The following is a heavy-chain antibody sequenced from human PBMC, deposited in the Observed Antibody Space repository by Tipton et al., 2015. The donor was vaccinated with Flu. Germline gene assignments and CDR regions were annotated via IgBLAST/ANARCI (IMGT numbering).Heavy chain of an antibody. Sequence: LRLSCTVSGYSMISGYYWGWIRQPPGKGLEWIGSLYHTGTTNYNPSLRDRLTLSVDTATNQFSLNLRSVTAADTTIYYCARSKDNYGDYDYWGQGTLVTVSS. J-gene: IGHJ4*02. CDR1: GYSMISGYY. CDR2: LYHTGTT. D-gene: IGHD4-17*01. CDR3: ARSKDNYGDYDY. V-gene: IGHV4-38-2*02.